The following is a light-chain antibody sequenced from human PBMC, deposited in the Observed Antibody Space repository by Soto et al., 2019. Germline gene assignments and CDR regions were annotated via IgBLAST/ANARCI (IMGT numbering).Light chain of an antibody. CDR2: AAS. CDR3: QQANSFPPT. Sequence: DIQMTQSPSSVSASVGDRVTITCRSRQGIGSWLAWYQQKPGKAPKLLIYAASTLQSGGPSRFSGSGSGTDFALTISSLQPEDFATYYCQQANSFPPTFGGGTKVDIK. CDR1: QGIGSW. V-gene: IGKV1-12*01. J-gene: IGKJ4*01.